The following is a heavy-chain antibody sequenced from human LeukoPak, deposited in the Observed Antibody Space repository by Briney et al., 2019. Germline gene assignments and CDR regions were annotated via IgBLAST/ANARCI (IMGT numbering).Heavy chain of an antibody. V-gene: IGHV1-58*02. D-gene: IGHD2-2*01. J-gene: IGHJ4*02. CDR3: ARDGVVVPAALDY. Sequence: GASVKVSCKASGFTFTSSAMQWVRQARGQRLEWIGWIVVGSGNTNYAQKFQGRVTMTRDTSTSTAYMELTRLRSDDTAVYYCARDGVVVPAALDYWGQGTLVTVSS. CDR2: IVVGSGNT. CDR1: GFTFTSSA.